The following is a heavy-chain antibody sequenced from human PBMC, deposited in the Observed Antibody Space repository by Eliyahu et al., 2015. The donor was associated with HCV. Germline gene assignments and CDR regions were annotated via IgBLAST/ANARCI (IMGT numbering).Heavy chain of an antibody. CDR2: ITNTGSVS. J-gene: IGHJ5*01. D-gene: IGHD1-20*01. CDR3: TRDHNWNAAPDS. CDR1: GFSFSXSY. Sequence: QVQLVESGGGLVKPGGSLRLXCAASGFSFSXSYMGWIRQAPGKGLEWVSYITNTGSVSYYADSVKGRFIISRDNAKNSLSLQMDSLRAEDTAVYYCTRDHNWNAAPDSWGQGILVTVSS. V-gene: IGHV3-11*01.